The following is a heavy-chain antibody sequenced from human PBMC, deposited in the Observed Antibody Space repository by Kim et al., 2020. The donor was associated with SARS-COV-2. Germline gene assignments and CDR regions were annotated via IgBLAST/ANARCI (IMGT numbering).Heavy chain of an antibody. CDR1: GGSISSYY. D-gene: IGHD5-18*01. J-gene: IGHJ6*02. Sequence: SETLSLTCTVSGGSISSYYWSWIRQPPGKGLEWIGYIYYSGSTNYNPSLKSRVTISVDTSKNQFSLKLSSVTAADTAVYYCARAKSRGYSYGRYYYYGMDVWGQGTTVTVSS. CDR3: ARAKSRGYSYGRYYYYGMDV. CDR2: IYYSGST. V-gene: IGHV4-59*13.